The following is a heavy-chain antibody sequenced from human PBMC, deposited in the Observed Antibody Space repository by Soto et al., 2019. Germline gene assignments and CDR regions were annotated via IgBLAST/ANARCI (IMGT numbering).Heavy chain of an antibody. CDR1: GGSISSSSYY. CDR2: IYYSGST. D-gene: IGHD1-26*01. V-gene: IGHV4-39*01. Sequence: PSETLSLTCTVSGGSISSSSYYWGWIRQPPGKGLEWIGSIYYSGSTYYNPSLKSRVTISVDTSENQFSLKLSSVTAADTAVYYCASVTYEGGSYVWFDPWGQGTLVTVSS. J-gene: IGHJ5*02. CDR3: ASVTYEGGSYVWFDP.